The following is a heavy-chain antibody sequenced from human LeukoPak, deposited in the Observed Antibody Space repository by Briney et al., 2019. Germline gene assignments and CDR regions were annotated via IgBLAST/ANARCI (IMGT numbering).Heavy chain of an antibody. CDR2: IIPILGIA. D-gene: IGHD3-22*01. CDR3: ASVYYYDSSGYYYISPDYYYYGMDV. J-gene: IGHJ6*02. Sequence: GSSVKVSCKASGGTFISYAISWVRQAPGQGLEWMGRIIPILGIANYAQKFQGRVTITADKSTSTAYMELSSLRSEDTAVYYCASVYYYDSSGYYYISPDYYYYGMDVWGQGTTVTVSS. CDR1: GGTFISYA. V-gene: IGHV1-69*04.